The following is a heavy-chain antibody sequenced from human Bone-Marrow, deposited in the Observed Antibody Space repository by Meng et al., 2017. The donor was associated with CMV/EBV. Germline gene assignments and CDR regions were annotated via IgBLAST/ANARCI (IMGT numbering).Heavy chain of an antibody. CDR3: AKNGGPGTGSPLDY. CDR2: IRYDGSNK. J-gene: IGHJ4*02. V-gene: IGHV3-30*02. D-gene: IGHD1-1*01. CDR1: GFTFSNYG. Sequence: GESLKISCAASGFTFSNYGMHWVRQAPGDGLEWVALIRYDGSNKYYADSVKGRLTISRDNSKNTVYLQMNSLRIEDTAVYYCAKNGGPGTGSPLDYWGQGPLVTVSS.